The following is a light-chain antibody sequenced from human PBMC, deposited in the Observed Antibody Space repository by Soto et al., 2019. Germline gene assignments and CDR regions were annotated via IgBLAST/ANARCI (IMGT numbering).Light chain of an antibody. V-gene: IGKV3-15*01. CDR3: QQYSIWRT. Sequence: EFVLTQSPATLSLAPGERVTLSCRASESVSTNLAWYQQKAGQAPRLLIYGASTRATGIPARFSGSGSGKEFNLTISSLQSEDFAVYYCQQYSIWRTFGQGTKVDIK. CDR1: ESVSTN. CDR2: GAS. J-gene: IGKJ1*01.